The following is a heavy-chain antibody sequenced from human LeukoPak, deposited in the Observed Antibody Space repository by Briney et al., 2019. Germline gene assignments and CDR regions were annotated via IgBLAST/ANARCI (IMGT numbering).Heavy chain of an antibody. V-gene: IGHV4-59*08. Sequence: PSETLSLACTVSGGSISSYYWSWLRQPPGKGLEWIGYIYYSGSTNYNPSLKSRVTISVDTSKNQFSLRLSSVTAADTAVYYCARHTYYYGSGSTYYYYMDVWGKGTTVTISS. J-gene: IGHJ6*03. CDR3: ARHTYYYGSGSTYYYYMDV. CDR1: GGSISSYY. D-gene: IGHD3-10*01. CDR2: IYYSGST.